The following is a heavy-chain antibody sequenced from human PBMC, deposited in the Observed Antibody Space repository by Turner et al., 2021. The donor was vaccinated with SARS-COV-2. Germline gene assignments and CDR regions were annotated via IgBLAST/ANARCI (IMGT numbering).Heavy chain of an antibody. J-gene: IGHJ4*02. V-gene: IGHV1-2*02. Sequence: QVQLVQSGAEVKKPGASVKVSCKASGYTFTGYYMHWVRQAPGQGLEWMGWINPNSGGTNYAQKFQGRVTMTRDTSISTAYMELGRLRSDDTAVYYCARGRRGGSSWYNLDYWGQGTLDTVSS. D-gene: IGHD6-13*01. CDR1: GYTFTGYY. CDR2: INPNSGGT. CDR3: ARGRRGGSSWYNLDY.